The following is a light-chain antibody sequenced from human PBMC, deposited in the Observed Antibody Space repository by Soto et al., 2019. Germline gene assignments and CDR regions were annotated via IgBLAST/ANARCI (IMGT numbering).Light chain of an antibody. Sequence: QSALTQPPSASGSPGQSVTISCTGTSSDVGAYNYVSWYQQYPGKVPKLMVYEVNKRPSGVPDRFSGSTSGNTASLTVAGLEAEDEADYYCTAYAGGNNVFGTGTKVTVL. CDR2: EVN. CDR3: TAYAGGNNV. J-gene: IGLJ1*01. V-gene: IGLV2-8*01. CDR1: SSDVGAYNY.